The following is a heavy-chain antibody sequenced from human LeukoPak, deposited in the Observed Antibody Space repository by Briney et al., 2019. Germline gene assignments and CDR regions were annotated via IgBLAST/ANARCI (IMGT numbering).Heavy chain of an antibody. V-gene: IGHV4-59*11. CDR1: GVSISNHY. Sequence: SETLSLTCSVSGVSISNHYWSWIRQPPGKKLEWIGYMSFSGSTNHNPSLKSRVTISLDTSKNQFSLRLNSVTAADTAVYYCARDQYHGSGMYAWFDPWGQGTLVTVSS. CDR3: ARDQYHGSGMYAWFDP. J-gene: IGHJ5*02. CDR2: MSFSGST. D-gene: IGHD3-10*01.